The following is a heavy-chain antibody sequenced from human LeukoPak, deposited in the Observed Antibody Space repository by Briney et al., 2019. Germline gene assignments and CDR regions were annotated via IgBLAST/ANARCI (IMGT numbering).Heavy chain of an antibody. Sequence: PSETLSLTCTVSGGSISSYYWSWIRQPAGKGLEWIGRIYTSGSTNYNPSLKSRVTMSVDTSKNQFSLKLSSVTAVDTAVYYCARAAYCSSTSCFNWFDPWGQGTLVTVSS. CDR2: IYTSGST. V-gene: IGHV4-4*07. D-gene: IGHD2-2*01. J-gene: IGHJ5*02. CDR1: GGSISSYY. CDR3: ARAAYCSSTSCFNWFDP.